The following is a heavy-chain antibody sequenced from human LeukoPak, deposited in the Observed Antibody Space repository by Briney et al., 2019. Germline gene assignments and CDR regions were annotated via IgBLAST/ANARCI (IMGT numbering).Heavy chain of an antibody. J-gene: IGHJ6*03. CDR2: TSGSI. Sequence: SETLSLTCAVSGASISSHYWSWIRQPPGKGLEWIGYTSGSISDNPSLQRRAAVSVAPSQNQVSLSLTSVTAADTAVYYCARVLAIFGLDTTAFYMDVWGQGTTVTVSS. CDR1: GASISSHY. V-gene: IGHV4-59*11. CDR3: ARVLAIFGLDTTAFYMDV. D-gene: IGHD3/OR15-3a*01.